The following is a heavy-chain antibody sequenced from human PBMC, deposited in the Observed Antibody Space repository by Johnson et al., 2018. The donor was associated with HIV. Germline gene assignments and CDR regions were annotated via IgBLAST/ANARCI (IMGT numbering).Heavy chain of an antibody. V-gene: IGHV3-7*03. CDR1: GFTFSDYY. CDR2: IKQDGTEK. D-gene: IGHD5-12*01. CDR3: EKPGCIGATIGCDAFDI. J-gene: IGHJ3*02. Sequence: VQLVESGGGLVKPGGSLRLSCAASGFTFSDYYMGWIRQTPGKGLEWVANIKQDGTEKYYVDSVKGRFTISSDNAKNLLFLQMNSLRAEYTAVYYCEKPGCIGATIGCDAFDIGGQGTMVTVAS.